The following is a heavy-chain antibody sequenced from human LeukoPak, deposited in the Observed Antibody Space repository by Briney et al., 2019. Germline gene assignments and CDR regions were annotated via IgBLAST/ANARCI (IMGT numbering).Heavy chain of an antibody. Sequence: SQTLSLTCTVSGGSISSGSYYWSWIRQPAGKGLEWIGRIYTSGSTYYNPSLKSRVTISVDTSKNQFSLKLSSVTAADTAVYYCARHPSYYYDSSTWILDYFDYWGQGTLVTVSS. V-gene: IGHV4-61*02. CDR1: GGSISSGSYY. CDR3: ARHPSYYYDSSTWILDYFDY. D-gene: IGHD3-22*01. CDR2: IYTSGST. J-gene: IGHJ4*02.